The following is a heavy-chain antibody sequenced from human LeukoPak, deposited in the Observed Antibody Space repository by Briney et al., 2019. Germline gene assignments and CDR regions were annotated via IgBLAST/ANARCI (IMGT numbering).Heavy chain of an antibody. CDR1: GYTFTSYD. CDR3: ACSTSGYSSRTIDY. V-gene: IGHV1-8*01. D-gene: IGHD3-22*01. CDR2: MNPNSGNT. J-gene: IGHJ4*02. Sequence: SVKVSCKASGYTFTSYDINWVRQATGQGLEWMGWMNPNSGNTGYAQKFQGRVTMTRDTSISTAYMELSRLRSDDTAVYYCACSTSGYSSRTIDYWGQGTLVTVSS.